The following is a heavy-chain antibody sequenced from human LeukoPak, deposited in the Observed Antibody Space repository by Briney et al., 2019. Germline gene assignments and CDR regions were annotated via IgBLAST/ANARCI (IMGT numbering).Heavy chain of an antibody. D-gene: IGHD3-22*01. CDR3: AGSRNYDSTGYSPTYYFDS. CDR2: IYNTVDV. J-gene: IGHJ4*02. Sequence: SETLSLTCTVSGGSTIGSYSTSVPQSPEGGLEYIAHIYNTVDVTYSPSLKRRVTISIEMSRSQFSLSLKSVTAAPTAIYYCAGSRNYDSTGYSPTYYFDSWGQGALVTVSS. CDR1: GGSTIGSY. V-gene: IGHV4-59*01.